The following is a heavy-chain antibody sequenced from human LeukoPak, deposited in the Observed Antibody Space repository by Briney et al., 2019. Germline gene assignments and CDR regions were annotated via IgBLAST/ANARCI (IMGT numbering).Heavy chain of an antibody. J-gene: IGHJ5*02. D-gene: IGHD6-13*01. CDR2: LYSGGAT. CDR3: ARDPPAVAAGTYA. Sequence: GGSLRLSYGASGVTVGNNYMIYVRQARGRRLEYGSHLYSGGATNYADSVKGRFTISRDSSKNTLFLQMNSPRVEETAIYYCARDPPAVAAGTYAWGQGTLVTVSS. CDR1: GVTVGNNY. V-gene: IGHV3-66*01.